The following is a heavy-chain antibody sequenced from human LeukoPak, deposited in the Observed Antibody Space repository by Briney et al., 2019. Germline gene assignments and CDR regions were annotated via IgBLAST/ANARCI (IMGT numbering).Heavy chain of an antibody. CDR1: GGSISSHY. CDR3: ARDRSLDY. Sequence: PSETLSLTCTVSGGSISSHYWSWIRQPPGKGLEWIGYIYYSGSTNYNPSLKSRVTISVDTSKNQFSLKLSSVTAADTAVYYCARDRSLDYWGQGTLVTVSS. CDR2: IYYSGST. V-gene: IGHV4-59*11. J-gene: IGHJ4*02.